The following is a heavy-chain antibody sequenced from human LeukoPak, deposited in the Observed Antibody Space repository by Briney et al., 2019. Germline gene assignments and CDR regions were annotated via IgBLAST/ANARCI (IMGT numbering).Heavy chain of an antibody. J-gene: IGHJ5*02. V-gene: IGHV4-39*01. CDR2: IYYSGST. Sequence: SETLSLTCTVSGGSISSSSYYWGWIRQPPGKGLEWIGSIYYSGSTYYNPSLKSRVTISVDTSKNQFSLKLSSVTAADTAVYYCARRFPDSSGSNWFDPWGQGTLVTVSS. CDR1: GGSISSSSYY. D-gene: IGHD3-22*01. CDR3: ARRFPDSSGSNWFDP.